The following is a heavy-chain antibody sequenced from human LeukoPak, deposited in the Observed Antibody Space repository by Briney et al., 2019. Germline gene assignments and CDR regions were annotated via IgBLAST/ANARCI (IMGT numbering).Heavy chain of an antibody. Sequence: GGSLRLSCAASGFTFSNFWMHWVRQAPGKGLVWVALIYGDGSFTRYADSVKGRFTISRDNAKNTVYLQMNSLRVEDTAVYYCARGRPHGNDYWGQGTLVTVSS. CDR3: ARGRPHGNDY. J-gene: IGHJ4*02. CDR1: GFTFSNFW. CDR2: IYGDGSFT. D-gene: IGHD4-23*01. V-gene: IGHV3-74*01.